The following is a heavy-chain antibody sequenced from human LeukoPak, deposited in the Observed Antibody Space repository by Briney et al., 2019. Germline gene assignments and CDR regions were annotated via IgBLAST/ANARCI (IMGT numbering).Heavy chain of an antibody. CDR2: IKSKTDGGTT. D-gene: IGHD5-18*01. J-gene: IGHJ4*02. CDR3: TTDWVRGTAMVPPLDY. V-gene: IGHV3-15*01. CDR1: GFTFSNAW. Sequence: GGSLRLSCAASGFTFSNAWMSWVRQAPGKGLEWVGRIKSKTDGGTTDYAAPVKGRFTISRDDSKNTLYLQMNSLKTEDTAVYYCTTDWVRGTAMVPPLDYWGQGTLVTVSS.